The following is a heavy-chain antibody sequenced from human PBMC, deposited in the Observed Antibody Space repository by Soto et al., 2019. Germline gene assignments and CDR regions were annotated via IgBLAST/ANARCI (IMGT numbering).Heavy chain of an antibody. J-gene: IGHJ6*02. D-gene: IGHD3-3*01. CDR1: GVTFSSYA. Sequence: ASVKVSCKASGVTFSSYAISWVRQAPGQGLEWMGGIIPIFGTTNYAQKFQGRVTITADESTSTAYMELSSLRSEDTAVYYCARALRFLEWSTPGYYYYGMDVWGQGTKVTVSS. CDR2: IIPIFGTT. CDR3: ARALRFLEWSTPGYYYYGMDV. V-gene: IGHV1-69*13.